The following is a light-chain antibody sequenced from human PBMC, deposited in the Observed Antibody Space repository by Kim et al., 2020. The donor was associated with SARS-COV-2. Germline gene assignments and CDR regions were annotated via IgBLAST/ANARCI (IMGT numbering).Light chain of an antibody. CDR2: DVS. CDR1: QVIKKF. CDR3: QQNDDFPIT. J-gene: IGKJ5*01. Sequence: ASVGDRVTITCQATQVIKKFLNWYQQRPGKAPKLLIYDVSNLQTGVPSRFSGSGYGTEFTLTISSLQPEDFATYYCQQNDDFPITFGQGTRLEIK. V-gene: IGKV1-33*01.